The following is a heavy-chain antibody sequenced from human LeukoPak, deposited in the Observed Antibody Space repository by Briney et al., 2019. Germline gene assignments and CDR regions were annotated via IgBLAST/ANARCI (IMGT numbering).Heavy chain of an antibody. CDR3: ARGRDEYKGGNY. CDR2: IHPSGST. V-gene: IGHV4-34*01. Sequence: SETLSLTCAVFGGSFRGYFLTWIRQPPGKGLEWIGEIHPSGSTNYNPSLKSRVTISLDTSKNRFSLKLSSVTAADTGVDYCARGRDEYKGGNYWGQGTLVTVSS. D-gene: IGHD5-24*01. J-gene: IGHJ4*02. CDR1: GGSFRGYF.